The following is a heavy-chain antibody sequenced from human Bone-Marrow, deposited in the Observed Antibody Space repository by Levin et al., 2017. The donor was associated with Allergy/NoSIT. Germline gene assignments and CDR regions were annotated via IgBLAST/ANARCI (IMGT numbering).Heavy chain of an antibody. D-gene: IGHD3-22*01. V-gene: IGHV6-1*01. CDR3: ARDPGYDQGRDY. CDR2: TYYRTKWHN. J-gene: IGHJ4*02. Sequence: SQTLSLTCAISGDSVSSDSAAWNWIRQSPSRGLEWLGRTYYRTKWHNDYAVSLRGRITVSPDTSKNQFSLQLTSVTAEDTAVYYCARDPGYDQGRDYWGQGTLVTVS. CDR1: GDSVSSDSAA.